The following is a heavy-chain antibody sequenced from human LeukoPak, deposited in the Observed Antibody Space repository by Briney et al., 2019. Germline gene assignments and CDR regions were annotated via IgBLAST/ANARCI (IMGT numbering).Heavy chain of an antibody. V-gene: IGHV3-23*01. Sequence: GGSLRLSCAASGFTFSNYAMNWVRQAPGKRLEWVSAISGSGGSTNYVDSVKGRFTTSRDNSKNTLYLQMNSLRAEDTAVYYCARGIGYSSGWSSYYYYYYMDVWGKGTTVTISS. CDR3: ARGIGYSSGWSSYYYYYYMDV. CDR2: ISGSGGST. J-gene: IGHJ6*03. D-gene: IGHD6-19*01. CDR1: GFTFSNYA.